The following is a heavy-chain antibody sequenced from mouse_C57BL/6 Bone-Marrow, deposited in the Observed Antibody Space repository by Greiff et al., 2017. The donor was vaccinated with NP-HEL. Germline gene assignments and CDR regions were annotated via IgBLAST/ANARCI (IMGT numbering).Heavy chain of an antibody. J-gene: IGHJ3*01. CDR2: ISDGGSYT. CDR3: ARDGRFAY. V-gene: IGHV5-4*01. CDR1: GFTFSSYA. Sequence: EVQLVESGGGLVKPGGSLKLSCAASGFTFSSYAMSWVRQTPEKRLEWVATISDGGSYTYYPDNVKGRFTISRDNAKNNLYLQMGHLKSEDTATYYCARDGRFAYWGQGTLVTVSA.